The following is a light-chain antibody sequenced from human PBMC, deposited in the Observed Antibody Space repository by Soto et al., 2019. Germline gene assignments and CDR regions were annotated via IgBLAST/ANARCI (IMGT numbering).Light chain of an antibody. CDR2: GAS. CDR3: QQYSNWWT. J-gene: IGKJ1*01. V-gene: IGKV3-15*01. CDR1: QSISSN. Sequence: EIVMTQSPATLSVSPGERATLSCRASQSISSNLAWYQKKPGQAPRLLIYGASTRAPGIPARFSGSGSGTEFTLTISSLQSEDFTVYYCQQYSNWWTFGQGTRVEIK.